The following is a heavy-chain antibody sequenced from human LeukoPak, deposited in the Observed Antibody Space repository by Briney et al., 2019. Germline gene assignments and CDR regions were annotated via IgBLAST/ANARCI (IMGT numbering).Heavy chain of an antibody. J-gene: IGHJ4*02. CDR2: ISYDGSNK. CDR1: GFTFSSYG. D-gene: IGHD2-2*03. Sequence: GGSLRLSCAASGFTFSSYGMHWVRQAPGKGLEWVAVISYDGSNKYYADSVKGRFTISRDNSKNTLYLQMNSLRAEDTALYYCAKDRMDPVNYWGQGTLVTVSS. CDR3: AKDRMDPVNY. V-gene: IGHV3-30*18.